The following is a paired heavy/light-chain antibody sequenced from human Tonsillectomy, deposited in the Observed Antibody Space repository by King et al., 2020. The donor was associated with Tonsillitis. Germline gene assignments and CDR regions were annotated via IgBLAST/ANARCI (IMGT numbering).Heavy chain of an antibody. Sequence: QVQLVESGGGVVQPGRSLRLSCAASGFTFSSYAMHWVRQAPGKGLEWVAVISYDGSNKYYADSVKGRFTISRDNSKNTLYLQMNSLRAEDTAVYYCASYTGKYSSGWYVGAFDIWGQGTMVTVSS. CDR2: ISYDGSNK. V-gene: IGHV3-30-3*01. CDR1: GFTFSSYA. CDR3: ASYTGKYSSGWYVGAFDI. J-gene: IGHJ3*02. D-gene: IGHD6-19*01.
Light chain of an antibody. V-gene: IGKV1-5*03. J-gene: IGKJ1*01. CDR3: QQYNSYQT. CDR2: KAS. Sequence: DIQMTQSPSTLSASVGDRVTITCRASQSISSWLAWYQQKPGKAPKLLIYKASSLESGVPSRFSGSGSGTEFTLTISSLQPDDFATYYCQQYNSYQTFGQGTKVEIK. CDR1: QSISSW.